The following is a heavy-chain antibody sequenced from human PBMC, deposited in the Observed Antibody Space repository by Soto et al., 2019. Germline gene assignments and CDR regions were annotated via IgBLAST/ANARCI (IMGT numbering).Heavy chain of an antibody. V-gene: IGHV3-66*04. J-gene: IGHJ6*02. Sequence: EVQLVESGGGLVQPGGSLRLSCAASGLTASTNYMSWVRQAPGKGLEWVTSFYSGGSTYYADSVKGRFTISRDISKNTLSLQMNSLRVDDTAVYYCARQNYGGWDVWGQGTTVTVS. CDR2: FYSGGST. CDR1: GLTASTNY. CDR3: ARQNYGGWDV. D-gene: IGHD2-21*01.